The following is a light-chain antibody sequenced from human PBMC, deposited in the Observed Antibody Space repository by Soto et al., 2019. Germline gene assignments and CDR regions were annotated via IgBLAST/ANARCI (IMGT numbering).Light chain of an antibody. J-gene: IGKJ5*01. V-gene: IGKV3-15*01. CDR2: GAS. Sequence: EIVMTQSPVTLSVSPGEGATLSCRASQSVSSYLAWYQHKRGQAPRLRIYGASTRATGIPVGFSGSGSGTEFTLTISSLQSEDFAVYFCQQYSNWPLITFGQGTRLEIK. CDR1: QSVSSY. CDR3: QQYSNWPLIT.